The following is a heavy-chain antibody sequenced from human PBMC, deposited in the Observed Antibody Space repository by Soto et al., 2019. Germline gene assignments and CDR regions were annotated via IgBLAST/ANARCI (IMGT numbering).Heavy chain of an antibody. J-gene: IGHJ4*02. V-gene: IGHV4-4*07. D-gene: IGHD6-19*01. CDR2: IYASGST. CDR1: GDSISGYY. Sequence: PSETLSLTCTVSGDSISGYYWNWIRQPAGKGLEWIGRIYASGSTISNPSLRSRVALSVDTSKNQFSLNLNSVTAADTAMYYCARSGYSSGWYTAFDSWSQGTLGTV. CDR3: ARSGYSSGWYTAFDS.